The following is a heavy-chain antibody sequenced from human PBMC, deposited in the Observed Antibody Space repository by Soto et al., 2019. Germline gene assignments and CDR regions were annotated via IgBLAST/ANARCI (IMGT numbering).Heavy chain of an antibody. D-gene: IGHD3-22*01. CDR1: GYTFSNYD. Sequence: VKVSCKASGYTFSNYDITWVRQAPGQGLEWMGWISAYNGNTNYAQKLQGRVTMTTDTSTSTAYMELRSLRSDDTAVYYCAREAFYYDSSGFSLRHAAFDIWGQGTMVTVSS. V-gene: IGHV1-18*01. J-gene: IGHJ3*02. CDR3: AREAFYYDSSGFSLRHAAFDI. CDR2: ISAYNGNT.